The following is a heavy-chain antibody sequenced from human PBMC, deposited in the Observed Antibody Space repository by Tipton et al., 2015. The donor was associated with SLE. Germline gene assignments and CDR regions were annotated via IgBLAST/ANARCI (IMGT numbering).Heavy chain of an antibody. D-gene: IGHD3-16*01. CDR2: INHSGST. Sequence: TLSLTCAVYGGSFSGYYWSWIRQPPGKGLEWIGEINHSGSTNYNPSLKSRVTISVDTSKNQFSLKLSSVTAADTAVYYCARGGKLRAFDIWGQGTMVTVSS. CDR3: ARGGKLRAFDI. V-gene: IGHV4-34*09. J-gene: IGHJ3*02. CDR1: GGSFSGYY.